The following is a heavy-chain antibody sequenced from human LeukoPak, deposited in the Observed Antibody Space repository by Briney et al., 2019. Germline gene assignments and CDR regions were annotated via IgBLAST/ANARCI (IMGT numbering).Heavy chain of an antibody. CDR2: IYSSGTT. Sequence: SETLSLTCSVSGVSISTSVFYWGWIRQPPGKGLEWIGTIYSSGTTFYHPSLESRVTISLGVVASVDTSKNQFSLIMRSVTAADTAVYYCARSRSQVVAATNWGQGTLVTVSS. V-gene: IGHV4-39*07. CDR3: ARSRSQVVAATN. D-gene: IGHD2-15*01. CDR1: GVSISTSVFY. J-gene: IGHJ4*02.